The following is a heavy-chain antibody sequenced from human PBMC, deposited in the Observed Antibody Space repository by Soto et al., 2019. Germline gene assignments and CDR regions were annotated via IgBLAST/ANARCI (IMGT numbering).Heavy chain of an antibody. Sequence: PSETLSLTCAVYGGSFSGYYWSWIRQPPGKGLEWIGEINHSGNTYYNPSLKSRVTISVDTSKNQFSLKLSSVTAADTAVYYCARHAGGYSSSWWSSEGLDYWGQGTLVTVSS. D-gene: IGHD6-13*01. CDR1: GGSFSGYY. V-gene: IGHV4-34*01. CDR2: INHSGNT. J-gene: IGHJ4*02. CDR3: ARHAGGYSSSWWSSEGLDY.